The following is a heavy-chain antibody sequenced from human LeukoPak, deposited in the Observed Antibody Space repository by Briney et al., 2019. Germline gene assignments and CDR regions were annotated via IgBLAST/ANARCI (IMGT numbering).Heavy chain of an antibody. J-gene: IGHJ4*02. CDR3: ARDGHPVLAQYITMIVVVISHFDY. CDR1: GFTFSSYA. V-gene: IGHV3-30*04. D-gene: IGHD3-22*01. Sequence: QAGGSLRLSCAAPGFTFSSYAMHWVRQAPGKGLEWVAVISYDGSNKYYADSVKGRFTISRDNSKNTLYLQMNSLRAEDTAVYYCARDGHPVLAQYITMIVVVISHFDYWGQGTLVTVSS. CDR2: ISYDGSNK.